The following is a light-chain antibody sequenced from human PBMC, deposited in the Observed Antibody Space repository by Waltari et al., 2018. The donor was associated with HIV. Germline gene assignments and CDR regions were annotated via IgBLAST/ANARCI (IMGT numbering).Light chain of an antibody. CDR2: EVS. V-gene: IGLV2-23*02. CDR3: CAYAGSTTYVI. Sequence: QSALTPPASVSGSPGQSITISCTGNRTAVRGYNVVSWYQQHPGKAPKLMIYEVSKRPSGVSNRFSGSKSGNTASLTISGLQAEDEADYYCCAYAGSTTYVIFGGGTKLTVL. CDR1: RTAVRGYNV. J-gene: IGLJ2*01.